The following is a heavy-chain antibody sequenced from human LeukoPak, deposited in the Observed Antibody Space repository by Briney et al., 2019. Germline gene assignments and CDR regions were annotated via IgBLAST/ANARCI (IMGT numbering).Heavy chain of an antibody. D-gene: IGHD4-11*01. J-gene: IGHJ4*02. CDR1: GFTVSSNY. Sequence: PGGSLRLSCAASGFTVSSNYMSWVRQAPGKGLEWVANIKQDGSEMYYVDSVEGRFTISRDNAKNSLYLQMNSLRAEDTAVYYCARGRRLGVFWGQGTPVTVSS. CDR2: IKQDGSEM. V-gene: IGHV3-7*05. CDR3: ARGRRLGVF.